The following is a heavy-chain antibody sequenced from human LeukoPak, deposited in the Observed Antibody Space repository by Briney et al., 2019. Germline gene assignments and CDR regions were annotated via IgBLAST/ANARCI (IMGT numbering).Heavy chain of an antibody. CDR1: GFNFSRYG. CDR3: ARLAGNYDILTGQDYYYGMDV. J-gene: IGHJ6*02. CDR2: ISFDGSKK. D-gene: IGHD3-9*01. Sequence: GGSLRLSCAASGFNFSRYGMHWVRQAPGKGLEWVAVISFDGSKKYYADSVKGRFTISRDISKNTLYLQMNSLRAEDTAVYYCARLAGNYDILTGQDYYYGMDVWGQGTTVTVSS. V-gene: IGHV3-30*12.